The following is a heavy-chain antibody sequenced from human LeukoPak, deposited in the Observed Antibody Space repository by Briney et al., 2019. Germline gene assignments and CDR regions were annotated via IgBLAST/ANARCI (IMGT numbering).Heavy chain of an antibody. CDR2: IYYSGST. CDR1: GGSIRSSSYH. V-gene: IGHV4-39*02. Sequence: SETLSLTCTVSGGSIRSSSYHWGWIRQPPGKGLEWIGSIYYSGSTYYNPSLKSRVTKSVDTSKNQFSLKLSSVTAADTAVYYCAREAGYYGSGSYTGAFDIWGQGTMVTVSS. D-gene: IGHD3-10*01. CDR3: AREAGYYGSGSYTGAFDI. J-gene: IGHJ3*02.